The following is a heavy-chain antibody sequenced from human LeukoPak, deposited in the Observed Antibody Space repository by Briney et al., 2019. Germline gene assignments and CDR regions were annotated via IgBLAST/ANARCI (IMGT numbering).Heavy chain of an antibody. J-gene: IGHJ4*02. CDR3: ARDLAY. V-gene: IGHV3-48*01. Sequence: GGSLRLSCAAAGVTFSTYTMNWVRQAPGKGLEWVSYISNTGSSTYYADSVKGRFTISRDKAKNSLYLQMSSMRAADTAVYYCARDLAYWGQGTLVTVSS. CDR2: ISNTGSST. CDR1: GVTFSTYT.